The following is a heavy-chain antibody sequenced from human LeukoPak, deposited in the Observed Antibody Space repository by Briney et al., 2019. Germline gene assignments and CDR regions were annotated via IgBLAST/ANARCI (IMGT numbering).Heavy chain of an antibody. J-gene: IGHJ4*02. V-gene: IGHV1-18*01. Sequence: ASVKVSCKASGYTFINYGISWVRQAPGQGLEWMGWISAYNGNTNYAQKLQGRVTMTTDTSTSTAYMELRSLRSDDTAVYYCARDSDPTPYDYVWGSYRPNLFDYWGQGTLVTVSS. CDR3: ARDSDPTPYDYVWGSYRPNLFDY. CDR1: GYTFINYG. CDR2: ISAYNGNT. D-gene: IGHD3-16*02.